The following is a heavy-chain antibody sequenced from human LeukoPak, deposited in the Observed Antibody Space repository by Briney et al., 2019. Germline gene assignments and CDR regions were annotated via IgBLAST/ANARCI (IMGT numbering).Heavy chain of an antibody. CDR2: ISGDGVST. CDR1: GLPIGDFA. J-gene: IGHJ4*02. Sequence: GGSLRLSCVASGLPIGDFAMHWVRQAPGQGLEWVSLISGDGVSTFFTDSVKGRFSISRDNSKNSLFLEMSSLRTEDTAMYYCARESGKFDYWGQGTLVVVSS. CDR3: ARESGKFDY. V-gene: IGHV3-43*02.